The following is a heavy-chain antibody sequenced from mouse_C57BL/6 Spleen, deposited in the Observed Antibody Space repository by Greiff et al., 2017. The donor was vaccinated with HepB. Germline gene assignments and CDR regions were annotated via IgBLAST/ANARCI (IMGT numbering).Heavy chain of an antibody. D-gene: IGHD1-1*01. Sequence: QVQLQQPGAELVKPGASVKLSCKASGYTFTSYWMQWVKQRPGQGLEWIGEIDPSDSYTNYNQKFKGKATLTVDTSSSTAYMQLSSLTSEDSAVYYCARRTHYGSSYGGFAYWGQGTLVTVSA. CDR3: ARRTHYGSSYGGFAY. V-gene: IGHV1-50*01. CDR1: GYTFTSYW. CDR2: IDPSDSYT. J-gene: IGHJ3*01.